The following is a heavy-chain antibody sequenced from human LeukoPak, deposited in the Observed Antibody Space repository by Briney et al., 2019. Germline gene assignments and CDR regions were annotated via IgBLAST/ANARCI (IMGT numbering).Heavy chain of an antibody. CDR2: INDRGRT. Sequence: SETLSLTCAVYGGSFSNYYWSWIRQPPGKGLEWIGEINDRGRTNYNPSLMSRVTVSVDTSKKHFSLRLTSVTATDTAVYYCARRWNYGRNYYIDVWGKGATVSVSS. CDR3: ARRWNYGRNYYIDV. J-gene: IGHJ6*03. V-gene: IGHV4-34*01. CDR1: GGSFSNYY. D-gene: IGHD1-7*01.